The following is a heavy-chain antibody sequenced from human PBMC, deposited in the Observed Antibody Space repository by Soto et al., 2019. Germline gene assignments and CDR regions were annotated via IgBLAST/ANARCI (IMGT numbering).Heavy chain of an antibody. V-gene: IGHV4-59*01. D-gene: IGHD4-17*01. CDR3: ARIGEDDYGDYGWFDP. CDR1: GGSISSYY. Sequence: PSETLSLTCTVSGGSISSYYWSWIRQPPGKGLEWIGYIYYSGSTNYNPSLKSRVTISVDTSKNQFSLKLSSVTAADTAVYYCARIGEDDYGDYGWFDPWGQGTLVTVSS. J-gene: IGHJ5*02. CDR2: IYYSGST.